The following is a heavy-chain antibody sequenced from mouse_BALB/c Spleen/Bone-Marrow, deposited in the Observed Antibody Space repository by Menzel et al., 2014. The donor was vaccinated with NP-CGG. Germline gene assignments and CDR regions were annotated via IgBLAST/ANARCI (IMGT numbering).Heavy chain of an antibody. CDR2: IYPGDGDT. V-gene: IGHV1-87*01. Sequence: VQLVESGAELARPGASVKLSCKASGYTFTSYWMQWVKQRPGQGLEWIGAIYPGDGDTRYTQRFKGKATLTADKSSSTAYMQLSSLASEDSAVYYCAREGWDEDYAMDYWGQGTSVTSPQ. CDR3: AREGWDEDYAMDY. CDR1: GYTFTSYW. D-gene: IGHD4-1*01. J-gene: IGHJ4*01.